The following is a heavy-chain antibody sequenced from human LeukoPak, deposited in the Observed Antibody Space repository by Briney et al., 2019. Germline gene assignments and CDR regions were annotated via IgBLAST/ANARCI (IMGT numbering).Heavy chain of an antibody. J-gene: IGHJ4*02. V-gene: IGHV1-2*02. D-gene: IGHD6-19*01. CDR3: ASVSGWYGGYFDY. CDR1: GYTFTTYY. Sequence: GASVKVSCKTSGYTFTTYYMHWVRQAPGQGLEWMGWINPNSGGTNYAQKFQGRVTMTRDTSISTAYMELSRLRSDDTAVYYCASVSGWYGGYFDYWGQGTLVTVSS. CDR2: INPNSGGT.